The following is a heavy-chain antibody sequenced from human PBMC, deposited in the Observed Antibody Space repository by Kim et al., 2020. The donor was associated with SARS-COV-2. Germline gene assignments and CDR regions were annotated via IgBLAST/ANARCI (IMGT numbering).Heavy chain of an antibody. Sequence: ASVKVSCKASGYTFTSYAMNWVRQAPGKGLEWMGGINTNTGNPTYAQGFTGRFVFSLDTSVHTAYLQIRSLKAEDTAVYYCARVLVLYCSGGSCYGGDFDYWGRGNLVTVSS. CDR2: INTNTGNP. CDR3: ARVLVLYCSGGSCYGGDFDY. D-gene: IGHD2-15*01. CDR1: GYTFTSYA. V-gene: IGHV7-4-1*02. J-gene: IGHJ4*02.